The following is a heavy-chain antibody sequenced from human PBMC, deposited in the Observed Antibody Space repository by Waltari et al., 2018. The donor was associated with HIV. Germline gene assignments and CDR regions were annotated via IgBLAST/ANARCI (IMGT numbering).Heavy chain of an antibody. CDR3: ARLRYSRNWFSYFDY. D-gene: IGHD6-13*01. CDR2: IYPGDSVT. Sequence: EVQLVQSGAEVKKAGESLKISCKGSGYSFTSYWIGWVRQMPGKGLEWMGIIYPGDSVTRYSPSFQGQVTMSADKSINTAYLQWSSLKASDIAIYYCARLRYSRNWFSYFDYWGQGTLVSVSS. J-gene: IGHJ4*02. CDR1: GYSFTSYW. V-gene: IGHV5-51*01.